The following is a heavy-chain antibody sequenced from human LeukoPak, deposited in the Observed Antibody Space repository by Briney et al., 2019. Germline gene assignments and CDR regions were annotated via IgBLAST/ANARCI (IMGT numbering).Heavy chain of an antibody. D-gene: IGHD1-26*01. Sequence: SETLSLTCSVSGGSVDTFYWTWIRQPPGKGLGWLGHVYYTGSTNYNSSLQDRISISIDMSKNQFSLTLTSVTAADTAFYYCARHVGDYFDSWGQGILVTVSS. V-gene: IGHV4-59*08. CDR1: GGSVDTFY. CDR3: ARHVGDYFDS. J-gene: IGHJ4*02. CDR2: VYYTGST.